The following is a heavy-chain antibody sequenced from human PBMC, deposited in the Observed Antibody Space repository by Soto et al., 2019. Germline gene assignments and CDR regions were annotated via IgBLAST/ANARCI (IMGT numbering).Heavy chain of an antibody. V-gene: IGHV3-15*01. D-gene: IGHD3-10*01. CDR3: TTEPMVRGVILRGTGNQRRIDY. CDR2: IKSKTDGGTT. J-gene: IGHJ4*02. CDR1: GFTFSNAW. Sequence: GSLRLSCAASGFTFSNAWMSWVRQAPGKGLEWVGRIKSKTDGGTTDYAAPVKGRFTISRDDSKNTLYLQMNSLKTEDTAVYYCTTEPMVRGVILRGTGNQRRIDYWGQGTLVTVSS.